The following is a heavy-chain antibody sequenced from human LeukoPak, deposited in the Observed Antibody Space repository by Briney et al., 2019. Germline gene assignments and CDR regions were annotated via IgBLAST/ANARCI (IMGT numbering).Heavy chain of an antibody. CDR1: GGSISSGGYY. CDR3: ATGYFDWLMDV. D-gene: IGHD3-9*01. CDR2: IYYSGST. V-gene: IGHV4-61*08. Sequence: PSETLSLTCTVSGGSISSGGYYWSWIRQHPGKGLEWIGYIYYSGSTNYNPSLKSRVTISVDTSKNQFSLKLSSVTAADTAVYYCATGYFDWLMDVWGQGTTVTVSS. J-gene: IGHJ6*02.